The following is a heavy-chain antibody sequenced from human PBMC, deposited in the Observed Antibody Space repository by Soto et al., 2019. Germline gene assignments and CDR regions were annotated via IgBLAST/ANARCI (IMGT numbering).Heavy chain of an antibody. CDR2: IYYSGST. J-gene: IGHJ5*02. CDR3: ARHADPYDSSSWYSA. D-gene: IGHD6-13*01. CDR1: GGSISSSSYY. V-gene: IGHV4-39*01. Sequence: ASETLSLTCTVSGGSISSSSYYWGWIRQPPGKGLEWIGSIYYSGSTYYNPSLKSRVTISVDTSKNQFSLKLSSVTAADTAVYYCARHADPYDSSSWYSAWGQGTLVTVSS.